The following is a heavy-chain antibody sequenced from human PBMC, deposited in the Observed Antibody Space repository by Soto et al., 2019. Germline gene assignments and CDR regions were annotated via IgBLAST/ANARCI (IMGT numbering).Heavy chain of an antibody. CDR1: GLTVSNNS. V-gene: IGHV3-66*01. CDR3: ARAGVYSSAYMDV. Sequence: EVQLVESGGGLVQPGGSLRVSCAASGLTVSNNSMNWVRQITGKGLEWVSITFSGGSTYYADSVKGRFTVSGDNSKNTLHLQMNSLTAEDTAVYYCARAGVYSSAYMDVWGEGATVTVSS. CDR2: TFSGGST. J-gene: IGHJ6*03. D-gene: IGHD6-25*01.